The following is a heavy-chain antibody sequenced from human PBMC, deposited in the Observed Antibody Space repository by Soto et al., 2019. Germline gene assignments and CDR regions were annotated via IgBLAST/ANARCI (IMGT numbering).Heavy chain of an antibody. J-gene: IGHJ4*02. CDR3: ARGGGIPSPDHEFDY. D-gene: IGHD2-21*01. V-gene: IGHV4-59*11. CDR2: IYYRGTT. CDR1: GVSTSSHY. Sequence: QVQLQESGPGLVKPSETLSLTCSVSGVSTSSHYWSWIRQPPGQGPECIGCIYYRGTTNYNASLNSRVTISLDTSKNQFSLKWTSGTTSDTALYYCARGGGIPSPDHEFDYWGQGIMVTVSS.